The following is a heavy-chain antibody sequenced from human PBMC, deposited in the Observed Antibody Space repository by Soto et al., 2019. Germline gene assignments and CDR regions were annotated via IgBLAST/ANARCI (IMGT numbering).Heavy chain of an antibody. D-gene: IGHD5-18*01. CDR2: INFDGSIT. CDR1: GFALSSCW. Sequence: EVQLVESGGGLVRPGGSLTLSCAASGFALSSCWMHWVRQAPGKGPEWVSRINFDGSITTYADSVKGRFTISRDNAKDTLDLQMNSLRAEDKAVYYCVRDRVGYSYDFDYWGQGAQVTVS. CDR3: VRDRVGYSYDFDY. V-gene: IGHV3-74*01. J-gene: IGHJ4*02.